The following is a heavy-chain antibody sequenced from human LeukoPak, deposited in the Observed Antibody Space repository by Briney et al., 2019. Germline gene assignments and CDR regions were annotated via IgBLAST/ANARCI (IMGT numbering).Heavy chain of an antibody. CDR2: INTDGSTT. D-gene: IGHD4-23*01. CDR1: GFTFSNYW. Sequence: PGGSLRLSCAASGFTFSNYWMHWVRQAPGKGLEWVSHINTDGSTTTYADSVKGRFTISRDNAMNTLYLQMNSLRAEDSAVYFCARGNYGGNVYDSWGQGTLVTVSS. J-gene: IGHJ4*02. CDR3: ARGNYGGNVYDS. V-gene: IGHV3-74*01.